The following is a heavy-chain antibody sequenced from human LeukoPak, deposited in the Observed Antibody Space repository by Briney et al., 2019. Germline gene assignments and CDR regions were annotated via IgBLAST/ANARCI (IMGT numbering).Heavy chain of an antibody. CDR2: MNPNSGNT. CDR1: GYTFTSYD. CDR3: ARRSRVGGSYENWFDP. D-gene: IGHD1-26*01. V-gene: IGHV1-8*01. J-gene: IGHJ5*02. Sequence: ASVTVSCTASGYTFTSYDINWVRQATGQGLEWMGWMNPNSGNTGYAQKFQGRVTMTRNTSISTAYMELSSLRSEDTAVYYCARRSRVGGSYENWFDPWGQGTLVTVSS.